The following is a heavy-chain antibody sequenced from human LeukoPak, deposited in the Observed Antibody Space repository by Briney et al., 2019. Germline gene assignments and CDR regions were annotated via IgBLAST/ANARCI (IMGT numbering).Heavy chain of an antibody. D-gene: IGHD3-16*02. CDR2: IIPILDVA. V-gene: IGHV1-69*04. CDR1: GGSFNTYV. J-gene: IGHJ3*02. Sequence: SVKVSCKASGGSFNTYVITWVRQAPGQGLEWMGRIIPILDVANFAQKFQGRVTITADKSTNTAHMELSSLRSEDTAVYYCTREGVYSPDPSSYHRYAFDIWGQGTVVTVSS. CDR3: TREGVYSPDPSSYHRYAFDI.